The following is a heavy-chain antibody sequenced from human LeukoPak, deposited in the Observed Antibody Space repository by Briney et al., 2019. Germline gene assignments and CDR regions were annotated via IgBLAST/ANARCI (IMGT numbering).Heavy chain of an antibody. V-gene: IGHV3-23*01. CDR2: ISASGGYT. CDR3: AELGITMIGGV. J-gene: IGHJ6*04. Sequence: GGSLRLSCAASGFTFNAFGMSWVRQAPGKGLEWVSAISASGGYTYYADSVKGRFTISRDNSKNTLYVQMNSLRAEDTAVYYCAELGITMIGGVWGKGTTVTISS. D-gene: IGHD3-10*02. CDR1: GFTFNAFG.